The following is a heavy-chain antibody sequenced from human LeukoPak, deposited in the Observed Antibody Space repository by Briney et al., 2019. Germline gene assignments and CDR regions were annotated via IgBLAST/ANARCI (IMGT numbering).Heavy chain of an antibody. Sequence: GRSLRLSCAASGFTFSSYGMRWVRQAAGKGLGWEAVISYDGSNKYYADSVKGRFTISRDNSKNTLYLQMNSLRAEDTAVYSCARNLGADGYNLFDYWGQGTLVTVSS. J-gene: IGHJ4*02. CDR2: ISYDGSNK. CDR1: GFTFSSYG. V-gene: IGHV3-30*03. D-gene: IGHD5-24*01. CDR3: ARNLGADGYNLFDY.